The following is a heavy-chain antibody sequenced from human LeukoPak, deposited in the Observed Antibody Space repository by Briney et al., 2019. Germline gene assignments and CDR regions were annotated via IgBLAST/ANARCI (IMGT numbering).Heavy chain of an antibody. CDR1: GYTFTSYD. Sequence: GASVKVSCKASGYTFTSYDINWVRQATGQGLEWMGWMNPNSGNTGYAQKFQGRVTMTRNTPISTAYMELSSLRSEDTAVYYCARSTTSWYPYYYYYYMDVWGKGTTVTVSS. V-gene: IGHV1-8*01. CDR3: ARSTTSWYPYYYYYYMDV. D-gene: IGHD6-13*01. CDR2: MNPNSGNT. J-gene: IGHJ6*03.